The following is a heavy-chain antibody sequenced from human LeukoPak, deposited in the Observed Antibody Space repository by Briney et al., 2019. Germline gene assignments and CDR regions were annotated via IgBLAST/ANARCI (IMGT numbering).Heavy chain of an antibody. CDR1: GGTFNIYA. CDR2: ISAYNGNT. Sequence: ASVKVSCKAAGGTFNIYAFSWVRQAPGQGLEWMGWISAYNGNTNYAQKLQGRVTMTTDTSTSTAYMELRSLRSDDTAVYYCARDRLRYFDWLYAFDIWGQGTMVTVSS. CDR3: ARDRLRYFDWLYAFDI. J-gene: IGHJ3*02. D-gene: IGHD3-9*01. V-gene: IGHV1-18*01.